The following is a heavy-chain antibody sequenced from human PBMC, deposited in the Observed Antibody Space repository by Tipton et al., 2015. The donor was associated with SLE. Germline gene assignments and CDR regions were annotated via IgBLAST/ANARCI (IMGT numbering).Heavy chain of an antibody. J-gene: IGHJ4*02. Sequence: TLSLTCTVSGGSLHSEYWSWIRQPPEKGLEWIGYVYYSGSTNYSPSLKSRVAISVDLSKNQFSLKLRSVTAADTAVYYCANFGSGGFDYWGQGILVTVSS. CDR2: VYYSGST. D-gene: IGHD6-19*01. V-gene: IGHV4-59*07. CDR3: ANFGSGGFDY. CDR1: GGSLHSEY.